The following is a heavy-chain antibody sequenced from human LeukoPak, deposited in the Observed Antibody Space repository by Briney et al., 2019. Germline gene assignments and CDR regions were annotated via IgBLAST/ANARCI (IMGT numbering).Heavy chain of an antibody. D-gene: IGHD6-25*01. J-gene: IGHJ4*02. CDR1: GSTVSSNY. CDR2: IYSGGST. CDR3: ARLEWGSGGSGSFDY. Sequence: PGGSLRLSCAASGSTVSSNYMSWVRHAPGKGLEWVSVIYSGGSTYHADSVKGRFTIYRDNSKNTLYLQMNSLRDEDTAVYYCARLEWGSGGSGSFDYWGQGTLVSISS. V-gene: IGHV3-66*04.